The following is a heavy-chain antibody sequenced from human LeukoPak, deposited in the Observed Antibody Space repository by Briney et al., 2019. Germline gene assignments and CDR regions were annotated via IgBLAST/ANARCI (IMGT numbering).Heavy chain of an antibody. Sequence: PSETLSLTCTVSGGSISSYYWSWIRQPPGKGLEWLGCIYYSGSTNYNPSLKSRVTMSVDTSKNQFSLKLSSVTAADTAVYYCARRSSSVADYYYMDVWGKGTTVTVSS. J-gene: IGHJ6*03. CDR1: GGSISSYY. CDR2: IYYSGST. CDR3: ARRSSSVADYYYMDV. D-gene: IGHD6-6*01. V-gene: IGHV4-59*01.